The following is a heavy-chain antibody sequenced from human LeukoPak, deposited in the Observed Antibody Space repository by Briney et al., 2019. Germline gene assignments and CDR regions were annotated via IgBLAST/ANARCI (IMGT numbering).Heavy chain of an antibody. Sequence: GGSLRLSCAASGFSFSDSYMSWIRQAPGKGLEWVSYISSSGTTIHYADSVKGRFTISRDNAKNSLYLQMNSLRAGDTAVYYCARQMGTISYNFDYWGQGTLVTVSS. CDR1: GFSFSDSY. V-gene: IGHV3-11*01. J-gene: IGHJ4*02. CDR3: ARQMGTISYNFDY. CDR2: ISSSGTTI. D-gene: IGHD5-24*01.